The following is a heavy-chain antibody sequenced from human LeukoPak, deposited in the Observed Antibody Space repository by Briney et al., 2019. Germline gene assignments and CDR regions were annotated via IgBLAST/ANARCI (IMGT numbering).Heavy chain of an antibody. J-gene: IGHJ6*02. D-gene: IGHD3-22*01. Sequence: SETLSLTCTVSGGSISSYYWSWIRQPPGKGLEWVGYIYYSGSTNYNPSLKSRVTISVDTSKNHFPLKLSSVTAADTAVYYCAREDYYDSSGYLLADNYYYGMDVWGQGTTVTVSS. V-gene: IGHV4-59*12. CDR1: GGSISSYY. CDR2: IYYSGST. CDR3: AREDYYDSSGYLLADNYYYGMDV.